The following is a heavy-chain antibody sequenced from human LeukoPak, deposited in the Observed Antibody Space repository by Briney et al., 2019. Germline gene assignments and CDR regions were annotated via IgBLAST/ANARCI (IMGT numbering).Heavy chain of an antibody. CDR3: ARQRCGGDCYSGAFDI. CDR2: ISSSRSYI. J-gene: IGHJ3*02. V-gene: IGHV3-21*01. Sequence: GGSLRLSCAASGFTFSSYSMNWVRQAPGKGLEWVSFISSSRSYIYYADSVKGRFTISRDNAKNSLYLQMNSLRAEDTALHYCARQRCGGDCYSGAFDIWGQGTMVTVSS. D-gene: IGHD2-21*02. CDR1: GFTFSSYS.